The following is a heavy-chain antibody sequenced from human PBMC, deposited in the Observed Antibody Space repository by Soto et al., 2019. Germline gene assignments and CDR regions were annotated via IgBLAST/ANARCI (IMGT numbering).Heavy chain of an antibody. D-gene: IGHD2-15*01. Sequence: QLQLQESGPGLVKPSETLSLTCTVSGGSISSSSYYWGWIRQPPGKGLEWIGSIYYSGSTYYNPSLKSRVTISVDTSKNQFSLKLSSVTAADTAVYYCAGGCSGGSCYHSMGRFDYWGQGTLVTVSS. V-gene: IGHV4-39*01. CDR1: GGSISSSSYY. J-gene: IGHJ4*02. CDR3: AGGCSGGSCYHSMGRFDY. CDR2: IYYSGST.